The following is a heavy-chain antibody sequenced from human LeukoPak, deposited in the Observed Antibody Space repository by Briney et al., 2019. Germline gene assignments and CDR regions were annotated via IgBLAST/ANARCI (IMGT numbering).Heavy chain of an antibody. D-gene: IGHD2-8*01. CDR2: ISYDGSNK. V-gene: IGHV3-30-3*01. Sequence: PGGSLRLSCAASGFTFSSYAMHWVRQAPGKGLEWVAVISYDGSNKYYADSVKGRFTISRDNSKNTLYLQMNSLRAEDTAVYYCARDLLPLGYCTNGVCPLHDWGQGTLVTVSS. J-gene: IGHJ4*02. CDR1: GFTFSSYA. CDR3: ARDLLPLGYCTNGVCPLHD.